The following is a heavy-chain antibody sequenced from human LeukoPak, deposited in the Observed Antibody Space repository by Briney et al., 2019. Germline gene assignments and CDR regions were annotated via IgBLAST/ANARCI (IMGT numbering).Heavy chain of an antibody. CDR3: ARDPSHIVVVTAILGTLALDY. Sequence: ASVKVSCKASGYTFTSYYMHWVRQAPGQGLEWMGIINPSGGSTSYAQKFRGRVTMTRDTSTSTVYMELSSLRSEDTAVYYCARDPSHIVVVTAILGTLALDYWGQGTLVTVSS. CDR1: GYTFTSYY. CDR2: INPSGGST. V-gene: IGHV1-46*01. J-gene: IGHJ4*02. D-gene: IGHD2-21*02.